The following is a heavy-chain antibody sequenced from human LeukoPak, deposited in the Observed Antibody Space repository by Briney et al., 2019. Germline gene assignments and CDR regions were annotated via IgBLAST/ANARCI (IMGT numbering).Heavy chain of an antibody. Sequence: GGSLRLSYAASGFTFSSYEMNWVRQAPGKGLEWISYISSSGNTIYYADSVKGRFTISRDNAKNSLYLQMNSLRAEDTAVYYCAELGITMIGGVWGKGTTVTISS. CDR3: AELGITMIGGV. D-gene: IGHD3-10*02. J-gene: IGHJ6*04. CDR2: ISSSGNTI. CDR1: GFTFSSYE. V-gene: IGHV3-48*03.